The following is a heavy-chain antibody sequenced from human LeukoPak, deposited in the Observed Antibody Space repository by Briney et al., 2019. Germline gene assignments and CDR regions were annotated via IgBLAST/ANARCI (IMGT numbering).Heavy chain of an antibody. CDR3: ARGPRIRLLEWLSFGQYNWFDP. Sequence: SETLSLTCAVYGGSFSGYYWSWIRQPPGKGLEGIGEINHSGSTKYNPSLKSRVTISADTSKTHFSLKLSSVTAADTAVYYCARGPRIRLLEWLSFGQYNWFDPWGQGTLVTASS. CDR1: GGSFSGYY. J-gene: IGHJ5*02. D-gene: IGHD3-3*01. CDR2: INHSGST. V-gene: IGHV4-34*01.